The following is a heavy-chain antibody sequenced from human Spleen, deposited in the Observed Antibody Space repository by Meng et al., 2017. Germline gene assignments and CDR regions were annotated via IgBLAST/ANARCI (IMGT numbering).Heavy chain of an antibody. J-gene: IGHJ4*02. CDR2: IRSKVYGGTT. D-gene: IGHD5-12*01. CDR3: SGHIDY. Sequence: GGSLRLSCTVSGFSFGDYAMSWVRQAPGKGLEWVGFIRSKVYGGTTDYAASVKGRFTISRDDSKSIVYLQMNSLKTEDTAVYYCSGHIDYWGQGTLVTVSS. V-gene: IGHV3-49*04. CDR1: GFSFGDYA.